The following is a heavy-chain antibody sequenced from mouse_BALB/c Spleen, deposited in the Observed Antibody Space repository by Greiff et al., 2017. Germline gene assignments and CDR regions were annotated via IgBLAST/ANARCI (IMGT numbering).Heavy chain of an antibody. Sequence: QVQLKESGAELVRPGTSVKVSCTASGYAFTNYLIAWVKQSPGQGLEWIGVINPGGGGTNYNERFKGKATLTADKSSSTAYMELARLTSEDSAIYYCARGNCDAMDYWGQGTSVTVSS. CDR2: INPGGGGT. V-gene: IGHV1-54*01. CDR3: ARGNCDAMDY. CDR1: GYAFTNYL. D-gene: IGHD4-1*01. J-gene: IGHJ4*01.